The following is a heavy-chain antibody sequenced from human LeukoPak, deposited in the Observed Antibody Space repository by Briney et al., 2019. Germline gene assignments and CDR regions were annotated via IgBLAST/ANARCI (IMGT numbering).Heavy chain of an antibody. J-gene: IGHJ4*02. V-gene: IGHV1-69*02. D-gene: IGHD3-22*01. CDR1: GGTFISYT. CDR2: IIPILGIA. Sequence: SVKVSCKASGGTFISYTISWVGQAPGQGLEWMGRIIPILGIANYAQKFQGRVTITADKSTSTAYMELSSLRSEDTAVYYCARLDTYYYDSSGYSPDWGQGTLVTVSS. CDR3: ARLDTYYYDSSGYSPD.